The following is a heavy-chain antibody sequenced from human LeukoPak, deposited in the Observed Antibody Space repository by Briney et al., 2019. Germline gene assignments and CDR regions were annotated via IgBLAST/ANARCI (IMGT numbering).Heavy chain of an antibody. CDR3: ARGNSELRNFDEGFDY. D-gene: IGHD3-9*01. CDR2: ISAYNGNT. V-gene: IGHV1-18*01. Sequence: ASVKVSCKASGYTFTSYGISWVRQAPGQGLEWMGWISAYNGNTNYAQKLQGRVTMTTDTSTSTAYMELRSLRSDDTAVYYCARGNSELRNFDEGFDYWGQGTLVTVSS. CDR1: GYTFTSYG. J-gene: IGHJ4*02.